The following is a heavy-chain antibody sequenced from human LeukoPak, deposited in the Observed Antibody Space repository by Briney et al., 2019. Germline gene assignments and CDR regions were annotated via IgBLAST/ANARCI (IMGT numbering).Heavy chain of an antibody. CDR1: GYTFTGYY. CDR3: ASGIVVVVAAPDRKFDQFDC. J-gene: IGHJ4*02. D-gene: IGHD2-15*01. V-gene: IGHV1-2*02. CDR2: INPNSGGT. Sequence: ASVKVSCKASGYTFTGYYMHWVRQAPGQGLEWMGWINPNSGGTNYAQKFQGRVTMTRDTSISTAYMELSRLRSDDTAVYYCASGIVVVVAAPDRKFDQFDCWGQGTLVTVSS.